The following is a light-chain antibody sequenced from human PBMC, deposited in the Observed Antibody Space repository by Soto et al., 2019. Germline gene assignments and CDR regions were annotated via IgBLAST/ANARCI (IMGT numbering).Light chain of an antibody. CDR1: SSGVGGYNY. CDR2: EVT. Sequence: QSALTQPPSASGSPGQSVTISCTGTSSGVGGYNYVSWYQQYPGKAPKLIIYEVTKWPSEVPDRFSGSKSGNTASLTVSGLQAEDEADYFCCSHAGDNTYVFGTGTKVTVI. J-gene: IGLJ1*01. V-gene: IGLV2-8*01. CDR3: CSHAGDNTYV.